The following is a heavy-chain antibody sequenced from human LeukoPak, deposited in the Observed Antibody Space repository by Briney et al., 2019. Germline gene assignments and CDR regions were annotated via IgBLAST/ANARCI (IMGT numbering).Heavy chain of an antibody. CDR3: ARDQYDTWSRRGNFDS. V-gene: IGHV3-7*03. CDR2: IKLDGSEK. CDR1: GFTFGKYW. D-gene: IGHD3-3*01. Sequence: GGSLRLPCVASGFTFGKYWMSWVRQAPGKGLEWVANIKLDGSEKSYVDSVKGRFTISRDNTKNSLYLQMNSLRVEDTAVFYCARDQYDTWSRRGNFDSWGQGTLVIVSS. J-gene: IGHJ4*02.